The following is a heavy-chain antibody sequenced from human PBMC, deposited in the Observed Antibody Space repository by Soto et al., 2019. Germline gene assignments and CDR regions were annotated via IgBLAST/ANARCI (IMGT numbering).Heavy chain of an antibody. V-gene: IGHV4-31*03. D-gene: IGHD6-6*01. CDR3: ARSIAARPGYFQH. J-gene: IGHJ1*01. CDR2: IYYSGST. Sequence: ASETLSLTCTVSGGSISSSSYYWGWIRQHPGKGLEWIGCIYYSGSTYYNPSLKSRVTISVDTSKNQFSLKLSSVTAADTAVYYCARSIAARPGYFQHWGQGTLVTVSS. CDR1: GGSISSSSYY.